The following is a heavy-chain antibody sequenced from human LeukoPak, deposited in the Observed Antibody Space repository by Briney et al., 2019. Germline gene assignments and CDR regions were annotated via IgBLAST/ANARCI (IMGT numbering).Heavy chain of an antibody. V-gene: IGHV4-34*01. CDR1: GGSFSGYY. Sequence: SETLSLTCAVYGGSFSGYYWSWIRQPPGKGLDWIGEINHSGSTNYNPSLKSRITISADTSKNQFSLKLSSVTAADTAVYYCARARRAARPYYFDYWGQGTLVTVSS. CDR3: ARARRAARPYYFDY. CDR2: INHSGST. J-gene: IGHJ4*02. D-gene: IGHD6-6*01.